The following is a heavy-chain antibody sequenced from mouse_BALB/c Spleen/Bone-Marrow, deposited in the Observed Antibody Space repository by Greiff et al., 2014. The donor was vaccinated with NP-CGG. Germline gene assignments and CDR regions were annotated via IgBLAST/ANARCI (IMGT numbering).Heavy chain of an antibody. CDR3: TPHGSLAF. J-gene: IGHJ3*01. V-gene: IGHV6-6*01. Sequence: EVQLVESGGGLVQPGGSMRLSCSASGFTFSDTWMDWVRQSPEKGLEWVVEIRTKVDNHAAYSAESVKGRFAISRDDSKSSVYLQMNNLRAEDTGIYYCTPHGSLAFWGQGTPVTVSA. D-gene: IGHD2-2*01. CDR1: GFTFSDTW. CDR2: IRTKVDNHAA.